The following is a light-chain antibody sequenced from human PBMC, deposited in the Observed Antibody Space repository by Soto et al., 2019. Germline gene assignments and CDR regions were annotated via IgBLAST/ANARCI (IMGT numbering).Light chain of an antibody. V-gene: IGLV2-18*02. J-gene: IGLJ1*01. CDR3: SSFTTSGTYV. CDR1: SSDVGSNNR. Sequence: QSALTQPPSVSGSPGQSVAISCSGSSSDVGSNNRVSWYQQSPGTAPKLMIYDVTNRPSGVPDRFSGSKSGNTASLTISGLQAEDAADYYCSSFTTSGTYVFGTGTKVTVL. CDR2: DVT.